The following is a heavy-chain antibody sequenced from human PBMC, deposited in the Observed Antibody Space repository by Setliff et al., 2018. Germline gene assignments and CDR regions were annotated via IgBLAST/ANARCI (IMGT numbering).Heavy chain of an antibody. D-gene: IGHD6-19*01. Sequence: SETLSLTCTVSGGSISSYYWSWIRQPAGKGLEWIGHIYIGGSANYNPSLKSQVTMSIDTSKNQFSLKLNSVTAADMAVYYCAREQWLDPPGYYYMDVWAKGTTVTVSS. CDR1: GGSISSYY. CDR3: AREQWLDPPGYYYMDV. J-gene: IGHJ6*03. CDR2: IYIGGSA. V-gene: IGHV4-4*07.